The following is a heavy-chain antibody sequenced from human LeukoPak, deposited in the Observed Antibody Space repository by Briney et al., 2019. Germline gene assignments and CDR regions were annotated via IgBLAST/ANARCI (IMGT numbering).Heavy chain of an antibody. Sequence: GGSLRLSCAASGFTFSSNWMHWVRQGPGKRLVWVSRINPDGSRTDYAESVKGRLTISRDNAKNTLSLEMNSLGDEDTAVYYCSRDFNGRYDFWGQGTLVTVSS. D-gene: IGHD2-8*01. CDR3: SRDFNGRYDF. CDR2: INPDGSRT. J-gene: IGHJ4*02. V-gene: IGHV3-74*01. CDR1: GFTFSSNW.